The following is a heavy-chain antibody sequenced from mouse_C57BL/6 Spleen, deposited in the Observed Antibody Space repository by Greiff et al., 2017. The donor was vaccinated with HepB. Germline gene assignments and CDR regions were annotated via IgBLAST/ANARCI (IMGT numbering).Heavy chain of an antibody. V-gene: IGHV14-4*01. CDR1: GFNIKDDY. D-gene: IGHD1-1*01. CDR2: IDPENGDT. CDR3: TEPLRSPWFAY. Sequence: VQLKQSGAELVRPGASVKLSCTASGFNIKDDYMHWVKQRPEQGLAWIGWIDPENGDTEYASKFQGKATITADTSSNTAYLQRSSLTSEDTAVYYCTEPLRSPWFAYWGQGTLVTVAA. J-gene: IGHJ3*01.